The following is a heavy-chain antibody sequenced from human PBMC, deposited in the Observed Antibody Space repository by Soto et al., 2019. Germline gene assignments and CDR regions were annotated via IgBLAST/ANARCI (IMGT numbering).Heavy chain of an antibody. CDR3: ASVGYCSGGSCYPI. V-gene: IGHV1-69*13. J-gene: IGHJ3*02. Sequence: SVKVSCKASGGTFSSYAISWVRQAPGQGLEWMGGIIPIFGTANYAQKFQGRVTITADESTSTAYMELSSLRSEDTAVYYCASVGYCSGGSCYPIWGQGTMVTVSS. D-gene: IGHD2-15*01. CDR1: GGTFSSYA. CDR2: IIPIFGTA.